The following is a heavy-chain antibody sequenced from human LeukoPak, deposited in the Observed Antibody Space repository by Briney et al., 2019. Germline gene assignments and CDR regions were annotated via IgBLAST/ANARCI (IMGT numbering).Heavy chain of an antibody. J-gene: IGHJ4*02. V-gene: IGHV3-15*01. CDR2: IKSKTDGGTT. D-gene: IGHD6-13*01. Sequence: GGSLRLSCAASGFTFSNAWMSWVRQAPGKGLEWVGCIKSKTDGGTTDYAAPVKGRFTISRDDSKNTLYLQMNSLKTEDTAVYYCTTAMYSSSWYTYYFDYWGQGALVTVSS. CDR1: GFTFSNAW. CDR3: TTAMYSSSWYTYYFDY.